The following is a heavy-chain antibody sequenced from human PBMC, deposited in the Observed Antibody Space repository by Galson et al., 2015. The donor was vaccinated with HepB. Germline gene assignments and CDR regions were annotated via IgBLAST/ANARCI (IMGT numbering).Heavy chain of an antibody. CDR1: GFTFSSYA. D-gene: IGHD5-12*01. Sequence: SLRLSCAASGFTFSSYAMHWVRQAPGKGLEWVAVISYDGSNKYYADSVKGRFTISRDNSKNTLYLQMNSLRAEDTAVYYCARDGPRIDLATTNAYYYYGMDVWGQGTTVTVSS. J-gene: IGHJ6*02. CDR3: ARDGPRIDLATTNAYYYYGMDV. V-gene: IGHV3-30*04. CDR2: ISYDGSNK.